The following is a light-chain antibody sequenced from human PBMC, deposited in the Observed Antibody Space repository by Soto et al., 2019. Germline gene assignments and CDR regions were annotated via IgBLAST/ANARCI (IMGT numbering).Light chain of an antibody. CDR2: KAS. Sequence: DIQMTQSPSTLSASVGDRVTITCRASQSISSWLAWYQQKPGKAPKLLIYKASSLESGVPSRFSGSGSGTEFTLTISSLQPDDFATYYCQQYNSYPLFAQGTKVEIK. CDR3: QQYNSYPL. J-gene: IGKJ1*01. CDR1: QSISSW. V-gene: IGKV1-5*03.